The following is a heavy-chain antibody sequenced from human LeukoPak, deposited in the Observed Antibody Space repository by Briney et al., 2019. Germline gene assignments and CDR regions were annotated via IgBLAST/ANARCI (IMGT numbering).Heavy chain of an antibody. CDR2: IIPIFGTA. V-gene: IGHV1-69*05. Sequence: SVKVSCKASGGTFSSYAISWVRQAPGQGLEWMGGIIPIFGTANYAQKFQGRVTITTDESTSTAYMELSSLRSEDTAVYYCARDRKRVYCSSTSCYKGFDPWGQGTLVTVSS. CDR1: GGTFSSYA. CDR3: ARDRKRVYCSSTSCYKGFDP. J-gene: IGHJ5*02. D-gene: IGHD2-2*02.